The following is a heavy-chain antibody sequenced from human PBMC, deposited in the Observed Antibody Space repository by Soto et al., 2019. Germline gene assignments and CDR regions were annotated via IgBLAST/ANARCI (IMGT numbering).Heavy chain of an antibody. Sequence: GGSLGLSCVGSGFNFKKNSVSWVRQAPGEGLEWVSAISSGGDNTHYADSVKGRFTITRDNSKNMLYLEMNSLTVEDTAVYYCVRRAQYFDGTGFHAFDIWGQGTRVTVSS. CDR3: VRRAQYFDGTGFHAFDI. D-gene: IGHD3-22*01. CDR1: GFNFKKNS. V-gene: IGHV3-23*01. CDR2: ISSGGDNT. J-gene: IGHJ3*02.